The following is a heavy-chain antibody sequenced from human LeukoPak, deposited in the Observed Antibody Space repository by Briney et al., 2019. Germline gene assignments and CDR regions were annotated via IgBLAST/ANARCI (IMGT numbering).Heavy chain of an antibody. CDR1: GYTLTELS. CDR3: ATDQTMVRGVTFDY. Sequence: ASVKVSCKVSGYTLTELSMHWVRQAPGKGLEWMGAFDPEDGETIYAQKFQGRVTMTEDTSTDTAYMELSSLRSEDTAVYYCATDQTMVRGVTFDYWGQGTLVTVSS. V-gene: IGHV1-24*01. CDR2: FDPEDGET. J-gene: IGHJ4*02. D-gene: IGHD3-10*01.